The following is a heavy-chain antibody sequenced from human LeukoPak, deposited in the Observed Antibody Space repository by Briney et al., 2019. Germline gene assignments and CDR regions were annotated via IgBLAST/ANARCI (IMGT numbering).Heavy chain of an antibody. V-gene: IGHV3-23*01. CDR2: ISGSGGST. CDR3: AREGVGVTHPFDY. CDR1: GFTFSSYG. Sequence: PGGSLRLSCAASGFTFSSYGMSWVRQAPGKGLEWVSAISGSGGSTYYADSVKGRFTISRDNAKNSLYLQMSSLRAEDTAVYYCAREGVGVTHPFDYWGQGTLVTVSS. D-gene: IGHD4-23*01. J-gene: IGHJ4*02.